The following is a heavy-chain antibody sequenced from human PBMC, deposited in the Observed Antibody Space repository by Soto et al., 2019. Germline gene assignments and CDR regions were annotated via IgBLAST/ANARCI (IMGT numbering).Heavy chain of an antibody. CDR2: IYPGDSDT. D-gene: IGHD3-10*01. CDR1: GYSFANHW. J-gene: IGHJ6*02. V-gene: IGHV5-51*01. CDR3: ARNRLRQYYYGMDV. Sequence: PGEPLKISCQGSGYSFANHWIARVRQMPGKGLEWVGVIYPGDSDTRYSPSFRGQVTISADKSISHVYLQWSSLKASDTAMYYCARNRLRQYYYGMDVWGQGTTVTVSS.